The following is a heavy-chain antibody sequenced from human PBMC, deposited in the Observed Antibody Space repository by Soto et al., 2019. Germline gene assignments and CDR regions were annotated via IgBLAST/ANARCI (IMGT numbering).Heavy chain of an antibody. CDR3: ATDRRYCSGGSCSSVIYY. D-gene: IGHD2-15*01. V-gene: IGHV1-24*01. CDR2: FDPEDGET. CDR1: GYTLTELS. J-gene: IGHJ4*02. Sequence: GASVKVSCKVSGYTLTELSMHWVRQAPGKGLEWMGGFDPEDGETIYAQKFQGRVTMTEDTSTDTAYMELSSLRSEDTAVYYCATDRRYCSGGSCSSVIYYWGQGTLVTVSS.